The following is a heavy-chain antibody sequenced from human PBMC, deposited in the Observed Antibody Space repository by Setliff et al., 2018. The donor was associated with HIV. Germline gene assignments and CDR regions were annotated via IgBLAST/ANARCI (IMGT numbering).Heavy chain of an antibody. CDR1: GGTFSTYA. V-gene: IGHV1-69*13. CDR3: ARGPGAAVYYYYMDV. D-gene: IGHD1-26*01. J-gene: IGHJ6*03. CDR2: IIPIFGTP. Sequence: SVKASCKASGGTFSTYAVRWVRRAPGHGLEWMGGIIPIFGTPNYAQKFQGSVTITADESTGTAYMELSSLRSEDTAVYYCARGPGAAVYYYYMDVWGKGTTVTVSS.